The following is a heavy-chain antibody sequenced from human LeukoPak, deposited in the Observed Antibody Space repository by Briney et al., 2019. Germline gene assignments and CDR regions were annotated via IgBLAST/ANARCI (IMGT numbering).Heavy chain of an antibody. CDR2: ISAALGTT. J-gene: IGHJ3*02. V-gene: IGHV3-23*01. Sequence: PGGSLRLSCAASGFSFSNYAMSWVRQAPGQGLEWVSTISAALGTTYYADSVKGRFVISRDNSNNTLYLQMNSLGAADTAIYYCAKAPYPNDPFDMWGQGTLVTVSS. CDR1: GFSFSNYA. CDR3: AKAPYPNDPFDM.